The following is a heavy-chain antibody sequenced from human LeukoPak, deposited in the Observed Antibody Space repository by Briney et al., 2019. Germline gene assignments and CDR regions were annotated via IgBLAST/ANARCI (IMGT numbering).Heavy chain of an antibody. CDR2: INHSGST. CDR3: ARGRSSGWSGAFDI. D-gene: IGHD6-19*01. J-gene: IGHJ3*02. CDR1: GGSFSGYY. Sequence: SETQSLTCAVYGGSFSGYYWSWIRQPPGKGLEWIGEINHSGSTNYNPSLKSRVTISVDTSKNQFSLKLSSVTAADTAVYYCARGRSSGWSGAFDIWGQGTMVTVSS. V-gene: IGHV4-34*01.